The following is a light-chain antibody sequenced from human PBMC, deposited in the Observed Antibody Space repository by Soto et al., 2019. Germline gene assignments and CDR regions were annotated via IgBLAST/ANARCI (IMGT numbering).Light chain of an antibody. CDR1: QSVSTN. CDR2: AAS. V-gene: IGKV3-15*01. J-gene: IGKJ3*01. Sequence: ERVMTQSPATLSVSPGERATLSCRASQSVSTNLAWYQQKPGQAPRLLIYAASTSATGVPARFSGSGSGTEVTLTISSVQSEDFAVYYCQQYNSWPPIFTFGPGTKVDIK. CDR3: QQYNSWPPIFT.